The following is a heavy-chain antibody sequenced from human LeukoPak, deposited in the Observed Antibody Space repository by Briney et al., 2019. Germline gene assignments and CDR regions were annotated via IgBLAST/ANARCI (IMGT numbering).Heavy chain of an antibody. V-gene: IGHV1-69*13. CDR3: AREAPYCSSTSCYGKYYYYYYMDV. J-gene: IGHJ6*03. Sequence: ASVKVSCKASGGTFSSYAISWVRQAPGQGLEWMGGIIPIFGTANYAQKFQGRVTIIADESTSTAYMELSSLRSEDTAVYYCAREAPYCSSTSCYGKYYYYYYMDVWGKGTTVTISS. CDR1: GGTFSSYA. CDR2: IIPIFGTA. D-gene: IGHD2-2*01.